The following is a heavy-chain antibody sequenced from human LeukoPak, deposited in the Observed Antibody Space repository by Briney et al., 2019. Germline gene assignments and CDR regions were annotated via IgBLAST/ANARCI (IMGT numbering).Heavy chain of an antibody. V-gene: IGHV3-23*01. CDR2: ISDDSGST. D-gene: IGHD4-17*01. CDR1: ELMFSSYA. J-gene: IGHJ3*02. Sequence: GGSLRLSCAASELMFSSYAMSWVRQAPGKGLEWVSGISDDSGSTYYADSVRGRFTISRDNSKNTLYLQMNSLRAEDTAVYYCAKDPNGDYIGTFDIWGQGTMVTVSS. CDR3: AKDPNGDYIGTFDI.